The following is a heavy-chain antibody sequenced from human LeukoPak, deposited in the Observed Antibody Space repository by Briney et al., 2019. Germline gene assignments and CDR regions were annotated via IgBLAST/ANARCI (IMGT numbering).Heavy chain of an antibody. J-gene: IGHJ4*02. V-gene: IGHV3-15*01. CDR3: TTLGGGVVVPAAMYYFDY. D-gene: IGHD2-2*01. CDR1: GFTFCNAW. CDR2: IKSKTEGGTT. Sequence: GGSLRLSSAASGFTFCNAWMSWVPQAPGKGLEWVGRIKSKTEGGTTDYAEPAKSNFTISRDDTKNTLYLQMNSLKTEDTAVYNCTTLGGGVVVPAAMYYFDYWGQGTLVTVSS.